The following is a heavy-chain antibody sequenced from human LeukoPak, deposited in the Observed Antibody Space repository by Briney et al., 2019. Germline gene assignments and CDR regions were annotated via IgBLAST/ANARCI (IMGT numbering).Heavy chain of an antibody. J-gene: IGHJ5*02. D-gene: IGHD2-2*02. CDR1: GYRFTSYW. Sequence: GESLKIPCKGSGYRFTSYWIGWVRQLPGKGLEWMGIIYPGDSDNRYSPSFQGQVTISADKSISTAYLQWSSLKASDTAMYYCARWASPHCSSTSCYTGNWFDPWGQGTLVTVSS. CDR2: IYPGDSDN. V-gene: IGHV5-51*01. CDR3: ARWASPHCSSTSCYTGNWFDP.